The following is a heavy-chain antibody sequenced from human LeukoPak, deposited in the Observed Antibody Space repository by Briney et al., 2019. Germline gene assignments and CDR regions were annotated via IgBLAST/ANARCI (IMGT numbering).Heavy chain of an antibody. CDR3: AKGPYYDFWSGLDY. V-gene: IGHV3-7*03. D-gene: IGHD3-3*01. J-gene: IGHJ4*02. CDR2: IKEDGSEK. CDR1: GFTFTSFW. Sequence: GWSLRLSCAASGFTFTSFWMSWVRQAPGKGLEWVANIKEDGSEKYYVDSVMGRFTISRDNAKNSQYLEMNSLRAEDTAVYYCAKGPYYDFWSGLDYWGQGTLVTVSS.